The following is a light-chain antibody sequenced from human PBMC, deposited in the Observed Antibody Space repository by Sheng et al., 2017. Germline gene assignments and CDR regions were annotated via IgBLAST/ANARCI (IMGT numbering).Light chain of an antibody. CDR1: QTISSW. CDR3: QQYQSYPHT. Sequence: DIQMTQSPSTLSVSVGDRVTITCRASQTISSWLAWYQQKPGKAPKLLIYKASALESGVPSRFSGSGSRTEFTLTISSLQPDDFATYYCQQYQSYPHTFGQGTKLEI. J-gene: IGKJ2*01. V-gene: IGKV1-5*03. CDR2: KAS.